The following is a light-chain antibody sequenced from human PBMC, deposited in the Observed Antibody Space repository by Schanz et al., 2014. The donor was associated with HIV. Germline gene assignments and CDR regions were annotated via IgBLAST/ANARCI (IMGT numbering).Light chain of an antibody. Sequence: DIQMTQSPSTLSASVGERVTITCRASQTVNSWVAWYQQRSGKAPKLLIHKASTLQDGVPARFSGSESGTDFTLTINGLQPDDFATYYCQQSDSFPATFGHGTNLEIK. J-gene: IGKJ2*01. CDR3: QQSDSFPAT. CDR1: QTVNSW. V-gene: IGKV1-5*03. CDR2: KAS.